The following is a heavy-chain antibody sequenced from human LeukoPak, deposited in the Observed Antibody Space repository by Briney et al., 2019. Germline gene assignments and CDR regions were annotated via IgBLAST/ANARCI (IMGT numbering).Heavy chain of an antibody. CDR1: GFTFSSYG. CDR2: ISYDGSNK. D-gene: IGHD6-19*01. V-gene: IGHV3-30*18. CDR3: AKVKSSGWLYNWFDP. Sequence: PGGSLRLSCAASGFTFSSYGMHWVRQAPGKGLEWVAVISYDGSNKYYADSVKGRFTISRDNSKNTLYLQMNSLRAEDTAVYYCAKVKSSGWLYNWFDPWGQGTLVTVSS. J-gene: IGHJ5*02.